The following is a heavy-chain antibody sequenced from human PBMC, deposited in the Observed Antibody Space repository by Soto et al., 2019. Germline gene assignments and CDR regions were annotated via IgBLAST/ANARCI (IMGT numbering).Heavy chain of an antibody. V-gene: IGHV4-34*01. CDR2: INHSGST. CDR3: ARAYMYYYDSSGHPIFDT. Sequence: XETLALTCAVYGGSFSGYYWSWIRQPPGKGLEWIGEINHSGSTNYNPSLKSRVTISVDTSKNQFSLKLSSVTAADTAVYYCARAYMYYYDSSGHPIFDTWGQGTLVTVSS. J-gene: IGHJ5*02. CDR1: GGSFSGYY. D-gene: IGHD3-22*01.